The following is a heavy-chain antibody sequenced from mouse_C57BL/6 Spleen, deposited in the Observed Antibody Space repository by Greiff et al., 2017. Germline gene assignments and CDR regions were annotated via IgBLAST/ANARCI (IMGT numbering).Heavy chain of an antibody. J-gene: IGHJ3*01. CDR3: ARHDYSNYLAWFAY. CDR1: GFTFSSYT. Sequence: EVKLMESGGGLVKPGGSLKLSCAASGFTFSSYTMSWVRQTPEKRLEWVATISGGGGNTYYPDSVKGRFTISRDNAKNTLYLQMSSLRSEDTALYYCARHDYSNYLAWFAYWGQGTLVTVSA. CDR2: ISGGGGNT. V-gene: IGHV5-9*01. D-gene: IGHD2-5*01.